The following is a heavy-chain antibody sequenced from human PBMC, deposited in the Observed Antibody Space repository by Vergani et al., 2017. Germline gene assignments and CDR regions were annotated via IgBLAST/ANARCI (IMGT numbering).Heavy chain of an antibody. CDR1: GFTFSSYA. Sequence: QVQLVESGGGVVQPGRSLRLSCAASGFTFSSYAMHWVRQAPGKGLEGVAVISYDGSNKYYADSVKGRFTISRDNSKNTLYLQMNSLRAEDTAVYYCARGGPLYCSGGSCYEDYYYGMDVWGQGTTVTVSS. CDR3: ARGGPLYCSGGSCYEDYYYGMDV. D-gene: IGHD2-15*01. J-gene: IGHJ6*02. V-gene: IGHV3-30*01. CDR2: ISYDGSNK.